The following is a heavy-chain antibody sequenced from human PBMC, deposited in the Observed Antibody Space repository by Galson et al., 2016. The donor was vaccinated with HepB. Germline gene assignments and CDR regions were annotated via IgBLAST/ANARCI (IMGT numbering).Heavy chain of an antibody. J-gene: IGHJ4*02. Sequence: SVKVSCKASGYSFITYGIHWVRQAPGQRPEWMGWISGNTGNTRYAQNLQGGVTMPTDAATSTAYLELTSLTSDDTAVYYCARTYGSSAEFDYWGQGTPVTVPS. CDR1: GYSFITYG. D-gene: IGHD6-6*01. CDR2: ISGNTGNT. CDR3: ARTYGSSAEFDY. V-gene: IGHV1-18*01.